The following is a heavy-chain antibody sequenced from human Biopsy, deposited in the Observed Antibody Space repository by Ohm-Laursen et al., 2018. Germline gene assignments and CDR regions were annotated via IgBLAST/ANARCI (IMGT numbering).Heavy chain of an antibody. V-gene: IGHV1-46*01. J-gene: IGHJ4*02. CDR3: ARPRGTATAIADGLDY. CDR2: MTPIP. D-gene: IGHD2-21*02. CDR1: GYTFTSYY. Sequence: GASVKVSCKASGYTFTSYYMHWVRQAPGQGLEWMGVMTPIPTYAQKFQGRVTMTRDTSTSTVYMELSGLTSDDTAVYYCARPRGTATAIADGLDYWGQGTLVTVSS.